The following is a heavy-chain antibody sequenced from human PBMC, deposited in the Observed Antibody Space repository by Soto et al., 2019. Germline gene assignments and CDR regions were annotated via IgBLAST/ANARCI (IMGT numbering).Heavy chain of an antibody. J-gene: IGHJ1*01. D-gene: IGHD1-26*01. CDR1: GFTFSRNA. CDR3: VRDLLIGTYSEHVQY. V-gene: IGHV3-33*01. CDR2: NWYDGSQI. Sequence: QVQLVEPGGGVVQPGRSLRLSCAASGFTFSRNAMHRVRKAPGKGLEWVALNWYDGSQIYYADSVKSRYTIPRDNSKNIQDLQMRRLGAEDTAVYYCVRDLLIGTYSEHVQYWGQGTLVTVSS.